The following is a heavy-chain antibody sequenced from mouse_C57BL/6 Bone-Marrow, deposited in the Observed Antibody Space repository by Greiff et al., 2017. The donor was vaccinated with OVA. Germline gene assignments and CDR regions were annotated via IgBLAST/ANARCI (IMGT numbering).Heavy chain of an antibody. V-gene: IGHV5-4*01. D-gene: IGHD2-4*01. Sequence: EVKVVESGGGLVKPGGSLKLSCAASGFTFSSYAMSWVRQTPEKRLEWVATISDGGSYTYYPDNVKGRFTISRDNAKNNLYLQMSHLKSEDTAMYYCARERDYDYVFAYWGQGTLVTVSA. CDR1: GFTFSSYA. CDR3: ARERDYDYVFAY. J-gene: IGHJ3*01. CDR2: ISDGGSYT.